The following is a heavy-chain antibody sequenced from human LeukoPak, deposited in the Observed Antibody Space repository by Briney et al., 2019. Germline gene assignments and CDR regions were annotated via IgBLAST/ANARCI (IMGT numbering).Heavy chain of an antibody. CDR3: ARAISSGWSNDAFDI. CDR1: GFTFDDYA. D-gene: IGHD6-19*01. CDR2: IYSGGST. V-gene: IGHV3-53*01. Sequence: GGSLRLSCAASGFTFDDYAMHWVRQAPGKGLEWVSVIYSGGSTYYADSVKGRFTISRDNSKNTLYLQMNSLRAEDTAVYYCARAISSGWSNDAFDIWGQGTMVTVSS. J-gene: IGHJ3*02.